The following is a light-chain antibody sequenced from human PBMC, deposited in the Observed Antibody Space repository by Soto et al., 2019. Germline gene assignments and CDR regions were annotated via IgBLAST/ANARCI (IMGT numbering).Light chain of an antibody. V-gene: IGKV3-11*01. CDR1: QSIHTS. J-gene: IGKJ5*01. CDR2: DST. CDR3: QQRNVWPPIT. Sequence: VLTHSPATLSLSPGEIATLSFRASQSIHTSLAWYQQKSGKPPRLVIYDSTLRANGVPDRFGGSRSGTEFTLTINSLEPEDFAVYYCQQRNVWPPITFGQGTRLEI.